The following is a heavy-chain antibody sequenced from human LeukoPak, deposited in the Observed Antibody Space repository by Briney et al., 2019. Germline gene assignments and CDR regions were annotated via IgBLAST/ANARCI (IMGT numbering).Heavy chain of an antibody. J-gene: IGHJ4*02. V-gene: IGHV4-38-2*02. CDR2: INHSGTT. CDR1: GYSISSGHY. Sequence: SETLSLTCTVSGYSISSGHYWGWIRQPPGKGLEWIGSINHSGTTFYNPSPKSRATISVDTSNNQISLMLSSVTAADTAVYYCARDCPSGYFDYWGQGTPVTVSS. D-gene: IGHD3-10*01. CDR3: ARDCPSGYFDY.